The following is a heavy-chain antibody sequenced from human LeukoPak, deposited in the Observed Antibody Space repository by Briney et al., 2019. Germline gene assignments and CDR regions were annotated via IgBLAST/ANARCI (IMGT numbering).Heavy chain of an antibody. CDR3: ARDAFGRGPYWYFDL. Sequence: GGSLRLSCAASGFTFNNYGMHWVRQAPGKGLEWVAVISYDGRNIHYPDSVKGRFTISRDISTDTLWLQMDSLRTEDTAVYYCARDAFGRGPYWYFDLWGRGTLVTVSS. CDR1: GFTFNNYG. J-gene: IGHJ2*01. D-gene: IGHD3-10*01. CDR2: ISYDGRNI. V-gene: IGHV3-30*03.